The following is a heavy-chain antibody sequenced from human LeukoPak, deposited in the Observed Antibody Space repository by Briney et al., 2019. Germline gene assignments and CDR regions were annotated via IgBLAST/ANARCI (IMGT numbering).Heavy chain of an antibody. Sequence: SEPLSLTCTVSGGSISSYYWSWIRQPPGKGLEWIGYIYYSGSTNYNPSLKSRVTISVDTSKNQFSLKLSSVTAADTAVYHCARVGYSYANTVFDYWGQGTLVTVSS. CDR2: IYYSGST. CDR3: ARVGYSYANTVFDY. D-gene: IGHD5-18*01. J-gene: IGHJ4*02. V-gene: IGHV4-59*01. CDR1: GGSISSYY.